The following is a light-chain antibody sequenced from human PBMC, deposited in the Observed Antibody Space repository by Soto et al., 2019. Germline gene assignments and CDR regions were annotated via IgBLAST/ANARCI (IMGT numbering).Light chain of an antibody. CDR2: AAS. CDR3: QQSFTTSLIT. V-gene: IGKV1-39*01. CDR1: QTISRY. Sequence: DIQMTQSPSSLSASAGDRVTITCRASQTISRYLNWYQQKPGTAPKLLIYAASTLQNGVPSRFSGSGSGTDFYLTISSLQPEDSATYYCQQSFTTSLITFGQGTRLEI. J-gene: IGKJ5*01.